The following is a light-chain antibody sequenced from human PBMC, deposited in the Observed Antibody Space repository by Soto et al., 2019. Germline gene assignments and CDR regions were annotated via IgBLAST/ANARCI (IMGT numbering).Light chain of an antibody. CDR1: SSDVGGYNY. Sequence: QSALTQPPSASESPGQSVTISCTGTSSDVGGYNYVSWYQHHPGKAPKIMIYEVSKRPSGVPDRLSGSKSGNTAYLTVSGLQTEDEADYYCSSYAGSNKAVFGGGTKLTVL. CDR3: SSYAGSNKAV. V-gene: IGLV2-8*01. CDR2: EVS. J-gene: IGLJ3*02.